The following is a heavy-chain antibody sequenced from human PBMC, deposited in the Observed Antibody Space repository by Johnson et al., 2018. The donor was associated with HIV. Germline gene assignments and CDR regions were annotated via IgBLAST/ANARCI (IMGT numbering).Heavy chain of an antibody. V-gene: IGHV3-NL1*01. CDR1: GFTFHNYG. Sequence: QEQLVESGGAVVQPGRSLRLSCTASGFTFHNYGMHWVRQAPGKGLEWVAVLYSGGSTYYADSVKGRFTISRDNSKNTLYLQMNSLRAEDTAVYYCASPRAVAGGGAFDIWGQGTMVTVSS. D-gene: IGHD6-19*01. CDR2: LYSGGST. CDR3: ASPRAVAGGGAFDI. J-gene: IGHJ3*02.